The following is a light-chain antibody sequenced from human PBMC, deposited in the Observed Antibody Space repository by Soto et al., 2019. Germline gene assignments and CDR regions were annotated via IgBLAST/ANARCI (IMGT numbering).Light chain of an antibody. V-gene: IGLV2-14*03. Sequence: QSALTQPASVSGSPGQSITIACTGTNSDVGGYNSVSWYQLHPGKAPRLVIYDVSIRPPAVSDRFSGSTSGNTASLTISGLQDEDEAEYSFSSYTATRTVVFGGGTKLTVL. CDR3: SSYTATRTVV. CDR1: NSDVGGYNS. J-gene: IGLJ3*02. CDR2: DVS.